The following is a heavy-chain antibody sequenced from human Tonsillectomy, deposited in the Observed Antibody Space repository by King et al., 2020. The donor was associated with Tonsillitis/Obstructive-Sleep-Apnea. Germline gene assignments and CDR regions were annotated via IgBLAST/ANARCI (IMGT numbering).Heavy chain of an antibody. D-gene: IGHD4-17*01. V-gene: IGHV4-31*03. J-gene: IGHJ3*02. CDR3: ARENYGDYGPNVGAFDI. CDR1: GGSISSGGYY. Sequence: QLQESGPGPVKPSQTLSLTCTVSGGSISSGGYYWSWIRQHPGKGLEWIGYIYYSGSTYYNPSLKSRVSISVDTSKNQFSLKLSSVTAADTALYYCARENYGDYGPNVGAFDIWGQGTMVTVSS. CDR2: IYYSGST.